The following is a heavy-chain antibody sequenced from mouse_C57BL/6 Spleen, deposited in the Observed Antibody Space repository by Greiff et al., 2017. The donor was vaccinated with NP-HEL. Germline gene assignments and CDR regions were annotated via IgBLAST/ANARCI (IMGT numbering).Heavy chain of an antibody. Sequence: QVQLQQSGPELVKPGASVKISCKASGYAFSSSWMNWVKQRPGKGLEWIGRIYPGDGDTNYNGKFKGKATLTADKSSSTAYMQLSSLTSEDSAVYFCARYYGSSYFDYWGQGTTLTVSS. D-gene: IGHD1-1*01. CDR2: IYPGDGDT. CDR1: GYAFSSSW. V-gene: IGHV1-82*01. CDR3: ARYYGSSYFDY. J-gene: IGHJ2*01.